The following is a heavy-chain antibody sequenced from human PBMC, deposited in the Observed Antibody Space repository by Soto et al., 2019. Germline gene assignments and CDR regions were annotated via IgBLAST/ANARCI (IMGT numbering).Heavy chain of an antibody. Sequence: QVQLQESGPGLVKPSQTLSLTCTVSGGSISSGGYYWSWIRQHPGKGLEWIGYIYYSGSTYYNPSLKSRVTISVDTSKNQFSLKLSSVTAADTAVYYCAWGRGIVATINRSLLFDYWGQGTLVTVSS. J-gene: IGHJ4*02. CDR3: AWGRGIVATINRSLLFDY. V-gene: IGHV4-31*03. CDR2: IYYSGST. D-gene: IGHD5-12*01. CDR1: GGSISSGGYY.